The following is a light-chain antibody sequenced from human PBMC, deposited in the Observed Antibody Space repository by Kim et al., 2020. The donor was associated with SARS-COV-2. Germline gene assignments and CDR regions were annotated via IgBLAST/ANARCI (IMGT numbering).Light chain of an antibody. CDR3: QAWDSSYVV. Sequence: VSPEQEAGIPCSGDKVGDEFACLKQQKPGQSPMLVIFQDRKRPAGIPERFSGSNSGNTATLTISGTQAKDEDDYNCQAWDSSYVVFGGGTKLTVL. J-gene: IGLJ2*01. V-gene: IGLV3-1*01. CDR2: QDR. CDR1: KVGDEF.